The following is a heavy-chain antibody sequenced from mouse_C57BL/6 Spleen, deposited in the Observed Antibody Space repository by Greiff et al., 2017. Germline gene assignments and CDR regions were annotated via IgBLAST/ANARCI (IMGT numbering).Heavy chain of an antibody. CDR2: INPNNGGT. CDR3: ARSRLRLGYCDFDV. J-gene: IGHJ1*03. D-gene: IGHD2-4*01. CDR1: GYTFTAYN. V-gene: IGHV1-18*01. Sequence: VQLQQSGPELVKPGASVKIPCKASGYTFTAYNMDWVKQSHGKSLEWIGDINPNNGGTIYNQKFKGKATLTVAKSSSTAYMERRSLTSEDTAVYYCARSRLRLGYCDFDVWGTGTTVTVSS.